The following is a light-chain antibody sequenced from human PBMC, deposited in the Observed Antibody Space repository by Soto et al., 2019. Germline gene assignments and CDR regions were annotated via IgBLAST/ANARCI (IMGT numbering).Light chain of an antibody. V-gene: IGKV3-20*01. CDR3: QQYGSSPQIN. Sequence: EIVLTQSPGTLSLSPGERATLSCRASQSVSSSYLAWYQQKPDQAPRLLIFGTSSRATGIPDRFSGSGSGTDFTLTISRLEPEDFAVYYCQQYGSSPQINFGQGTRLEIK. J-gene: IGKJ5*01. CDR1: QSVSSSY. CDR2: GTS.